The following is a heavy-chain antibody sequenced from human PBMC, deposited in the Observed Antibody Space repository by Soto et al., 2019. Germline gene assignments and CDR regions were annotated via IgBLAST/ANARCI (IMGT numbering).Heavy chain of an antibody. V-gene: IGHV3-23*01. Sequence: GGSLRLSCAASGFTFSSYAMSWVRQAPGKGLEWVSAISGSGGSTYYADSVKGRFTISRDNSKNTLYLQMNSLRAEDTAVYYCAKTRFLEWLAGNDYWGQGTLVTVSS. CDR1: GFTFSSYA. CDR3: AKTRFLEWLAGNDY. J-gene: IGHJ4*02. CDR2: ISGSGGST. D-gene: IGHD3-3*01.